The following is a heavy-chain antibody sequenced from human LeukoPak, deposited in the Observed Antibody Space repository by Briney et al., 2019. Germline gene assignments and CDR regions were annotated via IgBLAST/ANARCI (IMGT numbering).Heavy chain of an antibody. Sequence: ASVKVSCKASGYTFTGYYIHWVRQAPGQGLEWMAWINVNSGGTNSAQNFQGRDTMTRDTSISTAYMEVSRLRSDDTAVYYCVRGTGYCSSTSCYNSGEYFQHWGQGTLVTVSS. CDR1: GYTFTGYY. CDR3: VRGTGYCSSTSCYNSGEYFQH. D-gene: IGHD2-2*02. V-gene: IGHV1-2*02. J-gene: IGHJ1*01. CDR2: INVNSGGT.